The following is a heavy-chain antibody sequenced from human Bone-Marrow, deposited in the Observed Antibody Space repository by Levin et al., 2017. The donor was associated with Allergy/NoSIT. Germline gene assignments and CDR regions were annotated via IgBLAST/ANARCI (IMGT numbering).Heavy chain of an antibody. D-gene: IGHD3-10*01. J-gene: IGHJ4*02. V-gene: IGHV3-23*01. CDR1: GFTFNNFA. CDR2: INDVGDDL. CDR3: ATDVIRGVRLGFAC. Sequence: GGSLRLSCAASGFTFNNFAMSWVRQAPGKGLEWVSAINDVGDDLYYADSVKGRFTISRDNSRYTLYLQMASLRAADTAIYYCATDVIRGVRLGFACSGQGDLVTVSS.